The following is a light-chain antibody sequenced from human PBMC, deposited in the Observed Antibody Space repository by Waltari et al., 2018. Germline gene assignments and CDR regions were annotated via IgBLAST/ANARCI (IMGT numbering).Light chain of an antibody. J-gene: IGLJ2*01. CDR3: SSYISSDTLEL. CDR2: DVS. V-gene: IGLV2-14*03. Sequence: QSALTQPASVSGSPGQSITISCTGTSSDVGGYNYVSWYPQHPGKAPKPIIFDVSNRPSAFSSRFSGSKSGNTASLTISGLQAQAEADYYCSSYISSDTLELFGGGTSLTVL. CDR1: SSDVGGYNY.